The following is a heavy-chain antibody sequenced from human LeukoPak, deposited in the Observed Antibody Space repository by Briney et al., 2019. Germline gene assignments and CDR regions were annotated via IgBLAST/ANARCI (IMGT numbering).Heavy chain of an antibody. Sequence: PSETLSLTCTVSGYSISSGYYWGWIRQPPGKGLEWIGSIYHSGSTYYNPSLKSRVTISVDTSKNQFSLKLSSVTAADTAVYYCARHYYYGSGSYPIDYWGQGTLVTVSS. D-gene: IGHD3-10*01. J-gene: IGHJ4*02. CDR1: GYSISSGYY. CDR3: ARHYYYGSGSYPIDY. V-gene: IGHV4-38-2*02. CDR2: IYHSGST.